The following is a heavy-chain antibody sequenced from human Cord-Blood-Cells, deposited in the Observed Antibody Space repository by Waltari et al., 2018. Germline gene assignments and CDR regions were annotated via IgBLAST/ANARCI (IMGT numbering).Heavy chain of an antibody. CDR3: ARHTYDILTGYYDAFDI. CDR2: IYPGDSDT. J-gene: IGHJ3*02. Sequence: VQSGAEVKKPGESLKISCKGPGYSFTSYWIGWVRQMPGKGLEWMGIIYPGDSDTRYSPSFQGQVTISADKSISTAYLQWSSLKTSDTAMYYCARHTYDILTGYYDAFDIWGQGTMVTVSS. D-gene: IGHD3-9*01. V-gene: IGHV5-51*01. CDR1: GYSFTSYW.